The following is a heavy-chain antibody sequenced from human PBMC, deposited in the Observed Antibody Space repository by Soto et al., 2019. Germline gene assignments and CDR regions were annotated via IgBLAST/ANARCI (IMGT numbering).Heavy chain of an antibody. V-gene: IGHV1-2*04. D-gene: IGHD1-7*01. CDR2: INPNSGGT. Sequence: QVQLVQSGAEVKKPGASVKVSCKASGYTFTGYYMHWVRQAPGQGLEWMGWINPNSGGTNYAQKFQGWVTMTRDTSISTAYMELSRLRSDDTAVYYCAREDGGKLELGRTNWFDPWGQGTLVTVSS. CDR1: GYTFTGYY. J-gene: IGHJ5*02. CDR3: AREDGGKLELGRTNWFDP.